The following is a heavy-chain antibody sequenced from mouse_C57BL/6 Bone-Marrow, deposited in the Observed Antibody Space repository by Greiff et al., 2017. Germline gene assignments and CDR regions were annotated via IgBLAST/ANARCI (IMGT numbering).Heavy chain of an antibody. CDR1: GFTFSDYY. D-gene: IGHD2-4*01. V-gene: IGHV5-16*01. J-gene: IGHJ4*01. CDR2: INSDGSSP. CDR3: ARDLGLRRSGNYYARGY. Sequence: DVMLVESEGGLVQPGSSMKLSCTASGFTFSDYYMAWVRQVPEKGLEWVANINSDGSSPYYLDSLKSRFILSRDNAKNILYLQKSSLKSENTATYYCARDLGLRRSGNYYARGYWGQGTSVTVSS.